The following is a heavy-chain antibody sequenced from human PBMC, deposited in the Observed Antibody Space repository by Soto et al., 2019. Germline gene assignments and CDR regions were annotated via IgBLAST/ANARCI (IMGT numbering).Heavy chain of an antibody. V-gene: IGHV3-15*01. CDR1: GFTFSNAW. J-gene: IGHJ6*03. Sequence: GGSLRLSCAASGFTFSNAWMSWVRQAPGKGLEWVGRIKSKTDGGTTDYAAPVKGRFTISRDDSKNTLYLQMNSLKTEDTAVYYCTTARRVSWPGGPRLYYYYYYMDVWGKGTTVTVSS. D-gene: IGHD6-13*01. CDR3: TTARRVSWPGGPRLYYYYYYMDV. CDR2: IKSKTDGGTT.